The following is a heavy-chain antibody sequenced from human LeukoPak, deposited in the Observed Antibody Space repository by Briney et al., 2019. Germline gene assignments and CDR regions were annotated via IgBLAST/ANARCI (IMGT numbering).Heavy chain of an antibody. CDR1: GFTFSSYG. J-gene: IGHJ6*04. D-gene: IGHD3-10*01. CDR3: AKDESGSYYLVDYYYYGMDV. V-gene: IGHV3-30*18. Sequence: PGGSLRLSCAASGFTFSSYGMHWVRQAPGKGPEWVAVISYDGSNKYYADSVKGRFTISRDNSKNTLYLQMNSLRAEDTAVYYCAKDESGSYYLVDYYYYGMDVWGKGTTVTVSS. CDR2: ISYDGSNK.